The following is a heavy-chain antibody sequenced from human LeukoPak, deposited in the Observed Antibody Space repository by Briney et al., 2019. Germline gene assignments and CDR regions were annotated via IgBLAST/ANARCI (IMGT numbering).Heavy chain of an antibody. CDR2: IRYDGSNK. Sequence: GGSLRLSCAASGFTFSSYGMHWVRQAPGKGLEWVAFIRYDGSNKYYADSVKGRFTISRDNSKNTLYLQMNSLRAEDTAVYYCAKDAREYGGYGSGSYYTGIDYWGQGTLVTVSS. CDR3: AKDAREYGGYGSGSYYTGIDY. CDR1: GFTFSSYG. D-gene: IGHD3-10*01. V-gene: IGHV3-30*02. J-gene: IGHJ4*02.